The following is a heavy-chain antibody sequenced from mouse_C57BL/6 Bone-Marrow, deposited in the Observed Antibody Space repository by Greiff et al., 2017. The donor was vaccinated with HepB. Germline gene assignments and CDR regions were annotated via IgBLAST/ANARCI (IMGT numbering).Heavy chain of an antibody. Sequence: EVKLVESGGGLVKPGGSLKLSCAASGFTFSSYAMSWVRQTPEKRLEWVATISDGGSYTYYPDNVKGRFTISRDDAKNNLYLQMSHLKSEDTAMYYCARDDGYYVGAMDYWGQGTSVTVSS. D-gene: IGHD2-3*01. CDR1: GFTFSSYA. CDR3: ARDDGYYVGAMDY. V-gene: IGHV5-4*01. CDR2: ISDGGSYT. J-gene: IGHJ4*01.